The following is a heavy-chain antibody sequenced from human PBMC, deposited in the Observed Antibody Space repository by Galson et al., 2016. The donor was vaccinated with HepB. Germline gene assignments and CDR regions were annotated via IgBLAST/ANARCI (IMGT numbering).Heavy chain of an antibody. CDR1: GDSVSSNSAT. D-gene: IGHD1/OR15-1a*01. CDR3: ARGNSQTKSFDY. J-gene: IGHJ4*02. Sequence: CAISGDSVSSNSATWNWIRQSPLRGLEWLGXTYSRSKWYNEYAVSVKGRVTINPDTSKNQFSLQLNSVTPEDAALYYCARGNSQTKSFDYWGQGALVTVSS. CDR2: TYSRSKWYN. V-gene: IGHV6-1*01.